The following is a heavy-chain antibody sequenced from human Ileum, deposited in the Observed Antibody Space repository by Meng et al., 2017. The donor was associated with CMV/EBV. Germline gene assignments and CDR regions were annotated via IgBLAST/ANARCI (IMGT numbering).Heavy chain of an antibody. CDR1: GFTFTNYW. CDR2: IDMPGTIT. CDR3: TRGGANGYNYALPY. Sequence: ASGFTFTNYWMHWVRQVPGKGLAWLSRIDMPGTITNYADSVKGRFTISRDNANNIVYLQMTSLTSEDTAVYYCTRGGANGYNYALPYWGQGALVTVSS. J-gene: IGHJ4*02. V-gene: IGHV3-74*01. D-gene: IGHD5-24*01.